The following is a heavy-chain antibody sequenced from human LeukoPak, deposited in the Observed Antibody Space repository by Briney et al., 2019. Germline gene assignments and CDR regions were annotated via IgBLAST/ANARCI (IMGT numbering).Heavy chain of an antibody. J-gene: IGHJ5*02. CDR1: GFTFSSYW. V-gene: IGHV3-7*03. D-gene: IGHD6-19*01. CDR3: ARDPGVAVADIPFWFDP. CDR2: IKPDGSDK. Sequence: PGGSLRLSCAASGFTFSSYWMTWVRQVPGKGLEWGPNIKPDGSDKYYVDSVKGRFIISRDNAKKSLYLQMNSLRVEDTAVYYCARDPGVAVADIPFWFDPWGQGTLVTVSS.